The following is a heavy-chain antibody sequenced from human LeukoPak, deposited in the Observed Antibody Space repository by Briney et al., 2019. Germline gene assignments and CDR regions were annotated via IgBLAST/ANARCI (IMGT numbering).Heavy chain of an antibody. CDR1: VFTFSSYE. Sequence: GGSLRLSCAASVFTFSSYEMNWVRQAPGKGLEWVSYISSSGSTIYYADSVKGRFTISRDNAKNSLYLQMNGLRAEDTAVYYCAELGITMIGGVWGKGTTVTISS. D-gene: IGHD3-10*02. CDR3: AELGITMIGGV. J-gene: IGHJ6*04. CDR2: ISSSGSTI. V-gene: IGHV3-48*03.